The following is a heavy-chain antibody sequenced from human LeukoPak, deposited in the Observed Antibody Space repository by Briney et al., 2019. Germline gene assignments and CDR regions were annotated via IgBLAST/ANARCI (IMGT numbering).Heavy chain of an antibody. CDR2: MNPNSGNT. J-gene: IGHJ4*02. D-gene: IGHD1-26*01. V-gene: IGHV1-8*01. CDR3: ARGRNVGAQYYFDY. Sequence: ASVEVSCKASGYTFTSYDINWVRQATGQGLEWMGWMNPNSGNTGYAQKFQGRVTMTRNTSISTAYMELSSLRSEDTAVYYCARGRNVGAQYYFDYWGQGTLVTVSS. CDR1: GYTFTSYD.